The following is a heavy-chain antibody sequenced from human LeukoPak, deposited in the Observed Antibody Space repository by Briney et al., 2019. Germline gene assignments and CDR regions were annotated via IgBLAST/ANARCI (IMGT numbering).Heavy chain of an antibody. CDR2: TNPNSGNT. J-gene: IGHJ4*02. V-gene: IGHV1-8*03. D-gene: IGHD4-17*01. CDR3: ARGWGDYNEPVVY. CDR1: GYTFTSYD. Sequence: ASVKVSCKASGYTFTSYDINWVRQATGQGLEWMGWTNPNSGNTGYAQKFQGRVTITRNTSISTAYMELSSLRSEDTAVYYCARGWGDYNEPVVYWGQGTLVTVSS.